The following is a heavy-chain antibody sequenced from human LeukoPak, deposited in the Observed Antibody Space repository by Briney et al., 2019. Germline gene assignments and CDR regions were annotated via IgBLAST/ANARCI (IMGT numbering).Heavy chain of an antibody. CDR1: GFTFSNYW. V-gene: IGHV3-7*01. CDR3: ARDPVEWELLLDY. J-gene: IGHJ4*02. Sequence: GGSLRLSCAASGFTFSNYWMGWVRQAPGKRPEWVANMNIDGSGKYYADSAKGRFSISRDNARNSVYLQMASLRVEDTAVYYCARDPVEWELLLDYWGQGTLVTVSS. D-gene: IGHD1-26*01. CDR2: MNIDGSGK.